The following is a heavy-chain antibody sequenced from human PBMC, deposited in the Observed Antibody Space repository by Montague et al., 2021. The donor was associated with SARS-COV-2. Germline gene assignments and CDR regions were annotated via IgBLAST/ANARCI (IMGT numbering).Heavy chain of an antibody. D-gene: IGHD3-10*01. CDR2: TIYTGSAWYN. CDR1: GDSASTYGVA. Sequence: CAISGDSASTYGVAWDWIRQSPSRGLEWLGMTIYTGSAWYNEYAESVKGRITINPDTPKNQSSLHLTSVTPEDTAVYYCARHSYRTFDFWGQGTLVTVSS. V-gene: IGHV6-1*01. CDR3: ARHSYRTFDF. J-gene: IGHJ4*02.